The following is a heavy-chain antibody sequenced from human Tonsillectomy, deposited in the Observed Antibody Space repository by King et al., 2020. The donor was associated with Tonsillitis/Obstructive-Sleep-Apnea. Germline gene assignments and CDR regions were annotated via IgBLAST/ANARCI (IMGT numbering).Heavy chain of an antibody. CDR2: IYYSGST. CDR1: GGSISSGNYY. J-gene: IGHJ5*02. D-gene: IGHD3-16*01. CDR3: AREIVITPNWFDP. Sequence: VQLQESGPGLVKPSQTLSLTFTVSGGSISSGNYYWSWIRQHPGKGLEWIGNIYYSGSTHYNPSLKSRVTISVDTSKNQFSLKLSSVTAAETAVYYCAREIVITPNWFDPWGQGTLVTVSS. V-gene: IGHV4-31*03.